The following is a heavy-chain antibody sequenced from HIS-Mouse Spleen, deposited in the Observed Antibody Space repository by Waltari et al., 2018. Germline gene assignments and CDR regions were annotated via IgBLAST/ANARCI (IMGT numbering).Heavy chain of an antibody. J-gene: IGHJ6*02. CDR1: GYTFTSSD. CDR2: MNPNSGNT. D-gene: IGHD3-3*01. V-gene: IGHV1-8*01. Sequence: QVQLVQSGAEVKKPGASVKVSCKASGYTFTSSDINWVRHAPGPGREWMGWMNPNSGNTGYAQKVQGRVTMTRNTSISTAYMELSSLRSEDTAVYYCARGLGRSGYYYYYYYGMDVWGQGTTVTVSS. CDR3: ARGLGRSGYYYYYYYGMDV.